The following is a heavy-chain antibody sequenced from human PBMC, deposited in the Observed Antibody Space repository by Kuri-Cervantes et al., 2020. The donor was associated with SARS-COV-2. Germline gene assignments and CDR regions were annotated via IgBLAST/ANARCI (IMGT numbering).Heavy chain of an antibody. V-gene: IGHV4-31*03. CDR3: ASSVVRELIDV. D-gene: IGHD3-10*01. J-gene: IGHJ4*02. CDR2: IYYSGST. CDR1: GGSISSGSYY. Sequence: SETLSLTCTVAGGSISSGSYYWSWIRQHPGKGLEWIGYIYYSGSTYYNPSLKSRVTISVDTSKNQFSLKLSSVTAADTAMYYCASSVVRELIDVWGQGTLVTVSS.